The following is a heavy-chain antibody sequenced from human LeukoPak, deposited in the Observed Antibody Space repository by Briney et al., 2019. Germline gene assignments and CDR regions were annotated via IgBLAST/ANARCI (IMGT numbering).Heavy chain of an antibody. Sequence: GRSLRLSCAASGFTFSSYGMHWVRQAPGKGLEWVAVIWYDGSNKYYADSVKGRFTISRDNSKNTLYLQMNSLRAEDTAVYYCAKVKFPLLLWFGDYFDYWGQGTLVTVSS. CDR3: AKVKFPLLLWFGDYFDY. CDR1: GFTFSSYG. J-gene: IGHJ4*02. D-gene: IGHD3-10*01. V-gene: IGHV3-33*06. CDR2: IWYDGSNK.